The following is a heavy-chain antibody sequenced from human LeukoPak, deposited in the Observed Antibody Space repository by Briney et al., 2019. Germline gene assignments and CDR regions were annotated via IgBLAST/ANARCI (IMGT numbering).Heavy chain of an antibody. CDR3: ARHFQWLTPNFDY. D-gene: IGHD6-19*01. Sequence: SETLSLTCTVSGGSISSSSYYGGWIRQPPGKGLEWIGSIYYSGSTYYNPSLKSRVTISVDTSKNQFSLKLSSVTAADTAVYYCARHFQWLTPNFDYWGQGTLVTVSS. J-gene: IGHJ4*02. CDR2: IYYSGST. CDR1: GGSISSSSYY. V-gene: IGHV4-39*01.